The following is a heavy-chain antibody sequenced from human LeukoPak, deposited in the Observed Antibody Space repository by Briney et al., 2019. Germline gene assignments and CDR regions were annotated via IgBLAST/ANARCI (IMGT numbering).Heavy chain of an antibody. J-gene: IGHJ5*02. V-gene: IGHV4-34*01. CDR1: GGSFSGYY. Sequence: ASENLSLTCAVYGGSFSGYYWSWIRQPPGKGLEWIGEINHSGSTNYNPSLKSRVTISVDTSKNQFSLKLSSVTAADTAVYYCVVTPPYKWWFDPWGQGTLVTVSS. CDR2: INHSGST. CDR3: VVTPPYKWWFDP. D-gene: IGHD2-21*02.